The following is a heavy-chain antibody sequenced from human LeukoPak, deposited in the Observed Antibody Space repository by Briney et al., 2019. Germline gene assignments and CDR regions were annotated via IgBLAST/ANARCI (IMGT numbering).Heavy chain of an antibody. CDR2: INSGGSTL. CDR1: GFTFSSYE. Sequence: QPGGSLRLSCAASGFTFSSYEMNWVRQAPGKGLEWVSYINSGGSTLYYADSVKGRFTISRDNAKNSLYLQMNSLRAEDRAVYYGARIHNLGILAHFDYWGQGALVTVSS. V-gene: IGHV3-48*03. J-gene: IGHJ4*02. D-gene: IGHD1-1*01. CDR3: ARIHNLGILAHFDY.